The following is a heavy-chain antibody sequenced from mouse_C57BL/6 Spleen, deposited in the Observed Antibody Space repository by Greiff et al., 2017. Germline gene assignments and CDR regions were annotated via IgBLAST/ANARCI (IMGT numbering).Heavy chain of an antibody. Sequence: QVQLKESGAELVKPGASVKISCKASGYAFSSYWMNWVKQRPGKGLEWIGQIYPGDGDTNYNGKFKGKATLTADKSSSTAYMQLSSLTSEDSAVYFCARHDSYYFDYWGQGTTLTVSS. D-gene: IGHD2-4*01. CDR2: IYPGDGDT. CDR3: ARHDSYYFDY. CDR1: GYAFSSYW. J-gene: IGHJ2*01. V-gene: IGHV1-80*01.